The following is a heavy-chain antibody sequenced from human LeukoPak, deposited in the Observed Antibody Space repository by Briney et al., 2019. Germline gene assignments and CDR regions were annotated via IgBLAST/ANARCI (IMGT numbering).Heavy chain of an antibody. CDR2: ISNGGGTS. V-gene: IGHV3-23*01. Sequence: PGGSLRLSCEASGFTLIDYAMSWVRQAPGKGLEWVSSISNGGGTSHYMDSVKGRFTISRDNSENTLYLLMNSLRAEDTAIYYCAKHRRLDWGFFDFWGQGTLVTVSS. J-gene: IGHJ4*02. CDR1: GFTLIDYA. D-gene: IGHD7-27*01. CDR3: AKHRRLDWGFFDF.